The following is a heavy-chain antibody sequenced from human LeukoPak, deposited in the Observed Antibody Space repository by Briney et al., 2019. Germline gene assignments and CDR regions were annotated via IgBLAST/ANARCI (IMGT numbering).Heavy chain of an antibody. J-gene: IGHJ4*02. Sequence: ASVKVSCKASGGTFSSYAISWVRQAPGQGLELMGRIIPIFGTANYAQKFQGRVTITTDESTSIAYMELSSLRSDDTAVYYCARKGSGSYEGFDYWGQGTLVTVSS. CDR1: GGTFSSYA. CDR3: ARKGSGSYEGFDY. CDR2: IIPIFGTA. V-gene: IGHV1-69*05. D-gene: IGHD1-26*01.